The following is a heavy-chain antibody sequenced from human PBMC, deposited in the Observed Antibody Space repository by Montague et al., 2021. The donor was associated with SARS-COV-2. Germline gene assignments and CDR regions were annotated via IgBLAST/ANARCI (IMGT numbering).Heavy chain of an antibody. CDR1: GYSISSGYY. V-gene: IGHV4-38-2*01. J-gene: IGHJ4*02. CDR2: IYHSGGT. CDR3: ARWYYGSGSYPH. Sequence: ETLSLTCSVSGYSISSGYYWGWIRQPPGKGLEWIGNIYHSGGTYXSPSLKSRVTVSVDTSKNQFSLRLSSVTAADTAVYYCARWYYGSGSYPHWGQGTLATVSS. D-gene: IGHD3-10*01.